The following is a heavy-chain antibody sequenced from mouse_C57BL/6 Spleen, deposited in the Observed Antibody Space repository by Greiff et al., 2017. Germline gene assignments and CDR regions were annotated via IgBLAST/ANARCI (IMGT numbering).Heavy chain of an antibody. V-gene: IGHV1-64*01. CDR1: GYTFTSYW. J-gene: IGHJ4*01. CDR3: AREGYYFYAMDY. CDR2: IHPNSGST. D-gene: IGHD1-1*01. Sequence: QVQLQQPGAELVKPGASVKLSCKASGYTFTSYWMHWVKQRPGQGLEWIGIIHPNSGSTNYNEKFKSKATLTVDKSSSTAYMQLSSLTSEDSAVYYCAREGYYFYAMDYWGQGTSVTVSS.